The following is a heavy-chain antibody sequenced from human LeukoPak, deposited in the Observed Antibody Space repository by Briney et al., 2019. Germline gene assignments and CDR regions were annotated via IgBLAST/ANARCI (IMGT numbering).Heavy chain of an antibody. D-gene: IGHD6-19*01. J-gene: IGHJ4*02. Sequence: GGSLRLSCAASGFTFSSYAMSWVRQAPGKGLEWVSAISGSGGSTYYADSVKGRFTISRDNSKNTLYLQMNSLRAEDTAVYYCAKDLSPTVAVAGADYWGQGTLVIVSS. CDR3: AKDLSPTVAVAGADY. CDR2: ISGSGGST. V-gene: IGHV3-23*01. CDR1: GFTFSSYA.